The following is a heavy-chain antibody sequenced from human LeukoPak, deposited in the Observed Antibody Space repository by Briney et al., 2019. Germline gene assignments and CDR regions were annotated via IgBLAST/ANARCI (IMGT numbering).Heavy chain of an antibody. Sequence: PGGSLRLSCAASGFTFSSYAMSWVRQAPGKGLEWVSAISGSGGSTYYADSVKGRFTISRDNSKNTLYLQMNSLRAEDTAVYYCARVGIVCTNGVCSDYWGQGTLVTVSS. D-gene: IGHD2-8*01. CDR2: ISGSGGST. CDR1: GFTFSSYA. V-gene: IGHV3-23*01. CDR3: ARVGIVCTNGVCSDY. J-gene: IGHJ4*02.